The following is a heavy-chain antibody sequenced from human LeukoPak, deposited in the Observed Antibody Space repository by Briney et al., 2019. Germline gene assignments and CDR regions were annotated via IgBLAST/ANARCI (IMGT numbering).Heavy chain of an antibody. CDR2: MNPNSGNT. CDR3: ARVSSGWYGVWFDP. D-gene: IGHD6-19*01. J-gene: IGHJ5*02. Sequence: ASVKVSCKASGYTFTSYDINWVRQATGQGLEWMGWMNPNSGNTGYAQKFQGRVTITRNTSISTAYTELSSLRSEDTAVYYCARVSSGWYGVWFDPWGQGTLVTVSS. V-gene: IGHV1-8*03. CDR1: GYTFTSYD.